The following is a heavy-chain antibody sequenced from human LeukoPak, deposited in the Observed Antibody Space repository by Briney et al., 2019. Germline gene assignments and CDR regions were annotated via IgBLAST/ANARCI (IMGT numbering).Heavy chain of an antibody. J-gene: IGHJ4*02. CDR1: GFTFSNYA. Sequence: GGSLRLSCAASGFTFSNYAMTWVRQAPGKGLEWVSIISGSGGSTYYADSVKGRFTISRDNSKNTLYLQMNSLRAEDTAIYYCAKVPTGILTLPLYNFDYWGQGTLVTVSS. V-gene: IGHV3-23*01. CDR3: AKVPTGILTLPLYNFDY. D-gene: IGHD1-1*01. CDR2: ISGSGGST.